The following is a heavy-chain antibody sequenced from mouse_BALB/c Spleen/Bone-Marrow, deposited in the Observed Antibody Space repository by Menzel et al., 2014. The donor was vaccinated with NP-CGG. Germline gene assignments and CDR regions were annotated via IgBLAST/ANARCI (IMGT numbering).Heavy chain of an antibody. D-gene: IGHD2-4*01. Sequence: QVQLQQSGPGLVAPSQSLSITCTVSGFSLXSYGVHWVRQPPGKGLEWLGVIWAGGSTNYNSALMSRLSISKDNSKSQVFLEMNSLQTDDTAMYYCASMITTAWFAYWGQGTLVTVSA. V-gene: IGHV2-9*02. CDR1: GFSLXSYG. CDR2: IWAGGST. J-gene: IGHJ3*01. CDR3: ASMITTAWFAY.